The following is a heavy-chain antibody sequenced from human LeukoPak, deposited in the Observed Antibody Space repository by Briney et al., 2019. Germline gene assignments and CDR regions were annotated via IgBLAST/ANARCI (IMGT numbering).Heavy chain of an antibody. CDR3: ARVTYYDRSGSAGFDY. CDR2: TYYRSKWYN. V-gene: IGHV6-1*01. D-gene: IGHD3-22*01. CDR1: GDSVSSNSAA. Sequence: SQTLSLTCAISGDSVSSNSAAWNWIRQSPSRGLEWLGRTYYRSKWYNDYAVSVKSRITINPDTSKNQFSLQLNSVTPEDTAVYYCARVTYYDRSGSAGFDYWGQGTLVAVSS. J-gene: IGHJ4*02.